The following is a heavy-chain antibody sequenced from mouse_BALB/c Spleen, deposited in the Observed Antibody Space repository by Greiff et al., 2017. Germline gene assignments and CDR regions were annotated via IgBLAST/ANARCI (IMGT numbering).Heavy chain of an antibody. CDR2: IDPENGDT. J-gene: IGHJ1*01. CDR1: GFNIKDFY. Sequence: VQLQQSGAELVRPGASVKLSCTASGFNIKDFYMHWVKQRPEQGLEWIGWIDPENGDTEYAPKFQGKATMTADTSSNTAYLQLSSLTSEDTAVYYCNALGLWYFDVWGAGTTVTVSS. CDR3: NALGLWYFDV. V-gene: IGHV14-4*02. D-gene: IGHD4-1*01.